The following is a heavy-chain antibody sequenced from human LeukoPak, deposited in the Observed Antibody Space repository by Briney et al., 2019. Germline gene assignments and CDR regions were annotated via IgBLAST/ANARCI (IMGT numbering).Heavy chain of an antibody. V-gene: IGHV1-2*02. J-gene: IGHJ6*03. CDR1: GYTFTGYY. CDR2: INPNSGGT. D-gene: IGHD2-2*01. Sequence: ASVKVSCKASGYTFTGYYMHWVRQAPGQGLEWMGWINPNSGGTNYAQKFQGRVTMTRDTSISTAYMELSRLRSDDTAVYYCARDYCSSTSCYRYMDVWGKGTTVTVSS. CDR3: ARDYCSSTSCYRYMDV.